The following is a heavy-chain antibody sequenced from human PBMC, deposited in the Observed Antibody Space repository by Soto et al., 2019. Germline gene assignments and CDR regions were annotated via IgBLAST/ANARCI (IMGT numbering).Heavy chain of an antibody. CDR1: GYRFTNYW. CDR2: IYPGDSDI. J-gene: IGHJ4*02. V-gene: IGHV5-51*03. D-gene: IGHD3-10*01. CDR3: ALVVLGVMTEAYYFDY. Sequence: EVQLEQSGAEVKKPGESLKISCKGSGYRFTNYWIGWVSQMPGKGLEWMGLIYPGDSDIRYIPSFQGQVTISAEKSISTAYLQGSSLKASDTAMYYCALVVLGVMTEAYYFDYWGQGTLVTFSS.